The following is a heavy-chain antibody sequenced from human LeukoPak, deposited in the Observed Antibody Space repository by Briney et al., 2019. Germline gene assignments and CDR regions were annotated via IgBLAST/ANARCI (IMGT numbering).Heavy chain of an antibody. V-gene: IGHV4-39*07. Sequence: KPSETLSLTCTVSGGSISSSSYYWGWIRQPPGKGLEWIGSIYYSGSTYYNPSLKSRVTISVDTSKNQFSLKLNSVTAADTAVYYCAASYDSSGYYAYFDYWGQGTLVTVSS. CDR1: GGSISSSSYY. J-gene: IGHJ4*02. D-gene: IGHD3-22*01. CDR3: AASYDSSGYYAYFDY. CDR2: IYYSGST.